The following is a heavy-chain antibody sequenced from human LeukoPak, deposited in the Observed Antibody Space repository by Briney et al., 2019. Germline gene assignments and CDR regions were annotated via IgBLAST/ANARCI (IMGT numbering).Heavy chain of an antibody. J-gene: IGHJ4*02. V-gene: IGHV3-23*01. D-gene: IGHD3-22*01. CDR2: ISGSGGST. Sequence: GGSLRLSCAASGFTFRSYAMSWVRQAPGKGLEWVSAISGSGGSTYYADSVKGRFTISRDNSKNTLYLQMNSLRAEDTAVYYCAKGGKYYYDSSGYSHDWGQGTLVTVSS. CDR3: AKGGKYYYDSSGYSHD. CDR1: GFTFRSYA.